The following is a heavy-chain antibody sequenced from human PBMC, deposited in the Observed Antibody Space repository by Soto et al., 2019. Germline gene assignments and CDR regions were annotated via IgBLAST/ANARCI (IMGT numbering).Heavy chain of an antibody. J-gene: IGHJ6*02. CDR1: GFTFSSYW. D-gene: IGHD6-6*01. CDR2: IKQDGSEK. Sequence: LGLSCSASGFTFSSYWMSWVRQAPGKGLEWVANIKQDGSEKYYVDSVKGRFTISRDNAKNSLYLQMNSLRAEDTAVYYCARYLVDESYYYYGMDVWGQGTTVTVSS. CDR3: ARYLVDESYYYYGMDV. V-gene: IGHV3-7*03.